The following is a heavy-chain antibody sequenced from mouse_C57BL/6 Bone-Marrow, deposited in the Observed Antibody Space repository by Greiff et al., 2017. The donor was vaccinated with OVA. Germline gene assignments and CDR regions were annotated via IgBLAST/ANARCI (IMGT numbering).Heavy chain of an antibody. V-gene: IGHV1-64*01. Sequence: VQLQQSGAELVKPGASVKLSCKASGYTFTSYWMHWVKQRPGQGLEWIGMIHPNSGSTNYNEKFKSKATLTVDKSSSTAYMQLSSLTSEDSAVYYCASRGRRDFDYWGQGTTLTVSS. D-gene: IGHD2-12*01. CDR1: GYTFTSYW. CDR2: IHPNSGST. J-gene: IGHJ2*01. CDR3: ASRGRRDFDY.